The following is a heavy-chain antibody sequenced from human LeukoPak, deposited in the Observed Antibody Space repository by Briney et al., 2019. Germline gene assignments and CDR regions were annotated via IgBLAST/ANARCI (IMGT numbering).Heavy chain of an antibody. CDR1: GFTFSNYA. CDR3: AKDRRVGATKGLGAFDK. J-gene: IGHJ3*02. Sequence: PGGSLRLSCAASGFTFSNYAMSWVRQAPGKGLEWVSAISGSGGSTYYGDSVKGRFTIPRDNSKNTLYLQMNSLRAEDTAVYYCAKDRRVGATKGLGAFDKWGQGTMVIVSS. D-gene: IGHD1-26*01. CDR2: ISGSGGST. V-gene: IGHV3-23*01.